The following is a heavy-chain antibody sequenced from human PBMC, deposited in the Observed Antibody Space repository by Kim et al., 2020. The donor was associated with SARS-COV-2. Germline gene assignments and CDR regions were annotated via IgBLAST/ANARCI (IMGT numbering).Heavy chain of an antibody. CDR1: GGSFSGYY. CDR3: ARVLSESNCSSTSCYPDHYYYYGMDV. Sequence: SETLSLTCAVYGGSFSGYYWSWIRQPPGKGLEWIGEINHSGSTNYNPSLKSRVTISVDASKNQFSLKLSSVTAADTAVYYCARVLSESNCSSTSCYPDHYYYYGMDVWGQGTTVTVSS. D-gene: IGHD2-2*01. V-gene: IGHV4-34*01. J-gene: IGHJ6*02. CDR2: INHSGST.